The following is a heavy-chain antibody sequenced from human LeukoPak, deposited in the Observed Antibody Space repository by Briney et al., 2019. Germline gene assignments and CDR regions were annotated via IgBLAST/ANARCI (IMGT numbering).Heavy chain of an antibody. CDR2: ISGSGDNT. D-gene: IGHD4-11*01. V-gene: IGHV3-23*01. CDR1: GFTFSSYA. CDR3: ANPPTVTRFDY. Sequence: PGGSLRLSCAASGFTFSSYAMNWVRQAPGKGLEWISSISGSGDNTYYADSVKVRFTTSRDNYKNTLYLQMNSLRAEDTAVYHCANPPTVTRFDYWGQGTLVPLSS. J-gene: IGHJ4*02.